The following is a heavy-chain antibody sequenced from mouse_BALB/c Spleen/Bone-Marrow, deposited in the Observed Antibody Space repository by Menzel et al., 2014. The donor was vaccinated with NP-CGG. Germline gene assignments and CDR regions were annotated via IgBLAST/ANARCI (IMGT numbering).Heavy chain of an antibody. CDR3: ARPDSQRDWYFDV. CDR2: INPDSSTI. D-gene: IGHD3-3*01. CDR1: GFDFSRYW. V-gene: IGHV4-1*02. Sequence: DVQLQESGGGLVQPGGSLKLSCAASGFDFSRYWVSWVRQAPGKGLEWIGEINPDSSTINYTPSLKDKFIISRDNAKNTLYLQITKVRPEDTALYYCARPDSQRDWYFDVWGAGTTVTVYS. J-gene: IGHJ1*01.